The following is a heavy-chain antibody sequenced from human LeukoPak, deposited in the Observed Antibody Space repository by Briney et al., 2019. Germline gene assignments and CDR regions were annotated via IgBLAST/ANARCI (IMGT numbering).Heavy chain of an antibody. V-gene: IGHV1-2*02. J-gene: IGHJ4*02. D-gene: IGHD5-18*01. Sequence: ASGKVSCKASGYTFTGYYMHWVRQAPGQGLEWMGWINPNSGGTNYAQKFQGRVTMTRDTSISTAYMELSRLRSDDTAVYYCASAPWIQAYFDYWGQGTLVTVSS. CDR2: INPNSGGT. CDR3: ASAPWIQAYFDY. CDR1: GYTFTGYY.